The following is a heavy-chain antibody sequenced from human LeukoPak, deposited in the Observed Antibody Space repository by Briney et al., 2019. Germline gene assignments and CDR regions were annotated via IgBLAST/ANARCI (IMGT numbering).Heavy chain of an antibody. D-gene: IGHD6-6*01. CDR3: ARWTSGRAARPAGDY. J-gene: IGHJ4*02. CDR2: VNPSGGST. CDR1: GYTFTSYY. Sequence: GASVKVSCKASGYTFTSYYMHWVRQAPGQGLEWMGIVNPSGGSTSYAQKFQGRVTMTRDTSTSTVYMELSSLRSEDTAVYYCARWTSGRAARPAGDYWGQGTLVTVSS. V-gene: IGHV1-46*01.